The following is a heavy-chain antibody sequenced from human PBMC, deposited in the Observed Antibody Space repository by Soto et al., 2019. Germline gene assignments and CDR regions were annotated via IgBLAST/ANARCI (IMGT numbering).Heavy chain of an antibody. V-gene: IGHV4-30-2*01. Sequence: QLQLQESGSGLVKPSQTLSLTCAVSGGSISSGGYSWSWIRQPPGKGLEWIGYIYHSGSTYYNPSPKSQVPISVTRPKNQCSLQLSSVTAAYTAVYYCAGGIAARPLGYWGQGTLVTVSS. CDR1: GGSISSGGYS. D-gene: IGHD6-6*01. CDR3: AGGIAARPLGY. J-gene: IGHJ4*02. CDR2: IYHSGST.